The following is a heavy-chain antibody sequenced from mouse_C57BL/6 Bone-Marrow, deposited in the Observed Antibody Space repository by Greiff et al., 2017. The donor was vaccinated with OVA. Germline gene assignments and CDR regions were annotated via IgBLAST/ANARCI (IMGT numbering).Heavy chain of an antibody. Sequence: QVQLQQPGAELVKPGASVKLSCKASGYTFTSYWMQWVKQRPGQGLEWIGEIDPSDSYTNYNQKFKGKATLTVDTSSSTAYMQLSSLTSEDSAVYYCARDGYYLFDYWGQGTTLTDSS. J-gene: IGHJ2*01. CDR3: ARDGYYLFDY. V-gene: IGHV1-50*01. CDR2: IDPSDSYT. CDR1: GYTFTSYW. D-gene: IGHD2-3*01.